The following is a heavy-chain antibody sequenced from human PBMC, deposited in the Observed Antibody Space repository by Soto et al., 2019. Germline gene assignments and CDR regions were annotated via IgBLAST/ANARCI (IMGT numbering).Heavy chain of an antibody. CDR2: INHSGST. J-gene: IGHJ4*02. CDR1: GGSFSGYY. CDR3: ARGSAGGYSYSNLDY. Sequence: WETLSLTCAVYGGSFSGYYWSWIRQPPGKGLEWIGEINHSGSTNYNPSLKSRVTISVDTSKNQFSLKLSSVTAADTAVYYCARGSAGGYSYSNLDYWGQGTLVTVSS. D-gene: IGHD2-21*02. V-gene: IGHV4-34*01.